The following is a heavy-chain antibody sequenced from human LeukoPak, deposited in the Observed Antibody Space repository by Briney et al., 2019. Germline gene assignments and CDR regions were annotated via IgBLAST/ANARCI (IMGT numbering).Heavy chain of an antibody. D-gene: IGHD6-13*01. CDR1: GFTLSSYS. CDR3: ARTTEAHSWQTRYYSYYMDV. CDR2: ISSSSSYI. Sequence: GGSLRLSCAASGFTLSSYSMNWVRQAPGKGLEWVSCISSSSSYIYYADSVKGRFTISRDNAKKSLYLQMNSLRVEDTAVYYCARTTEAHSWQTRYYSYYMDVWGKGTTVTVSS. V-gene: IGHV3-21*01. J-gene: IGHJ6*03.